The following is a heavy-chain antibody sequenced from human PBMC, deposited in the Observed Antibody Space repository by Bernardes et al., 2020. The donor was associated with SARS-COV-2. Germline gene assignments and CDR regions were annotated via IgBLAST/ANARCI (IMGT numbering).Heavy chain of an antibody. CDR1: GFTFSGSA. J-gene: IGHJ4*02. D-gene: IGHD2-15*01. Sequence: GGSLRLSCAASGFTFSGSAMHWVRQASGKGLEWVGRIRSKANSYATAYAASVKGRFTISRDDSKNTAYLQMNSLKTEDTAVYYCTSSYCSGGSCYSSFDYWGQGTLVTVSS. V-gene: IGHV3-73*01. CDR3: TSSYCSGGSCYSSFDY. CDR2: IRSKANSYAT.